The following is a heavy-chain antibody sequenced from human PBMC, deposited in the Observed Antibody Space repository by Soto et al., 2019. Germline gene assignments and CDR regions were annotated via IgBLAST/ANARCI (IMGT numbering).Heavy chain of an antibody. Sequence: QVQLVQSGAEVKKPGSSVKVSCKASGGTFSSYAISWVRQAPGQGLEWMGGIIPIFGTANYAQKFQGRVTITADESTSTAYMELSSLRSEDTAVYHCARDKWAGSFPNWYFDLWGRGTLVTVSS. V-gene: IGHV1-69*12. CDR2: IIPIFGTA. CDR3: ARDKWAGSFPNWYFDL. CDR1: GGTFSSYA. D-gene: IGHD6-19*01. J-gene: IGHJ2*01.